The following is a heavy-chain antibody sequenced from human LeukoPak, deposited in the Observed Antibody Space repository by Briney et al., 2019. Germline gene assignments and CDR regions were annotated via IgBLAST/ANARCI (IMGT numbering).Heavy chain of an antibody. D-gene: IGHD2-8*01. J-gene: IGHJ4*02. V-gene: IGHV3-21*01. CDR2: ISSSSSYI. CDR3: ARDGPLVYASHYFDD. Sequence: PGGSLRLSCAASGFTFSSYSMNWVRQAPGKGLEWVSSISSSSSYIYYADSVKGRFTISRDNAKNSLYLQMNSLRAEDTAVYYCARDGPLVYASHYFDDWGQGTLVTVSS. CDR1: GFTFSSYS.